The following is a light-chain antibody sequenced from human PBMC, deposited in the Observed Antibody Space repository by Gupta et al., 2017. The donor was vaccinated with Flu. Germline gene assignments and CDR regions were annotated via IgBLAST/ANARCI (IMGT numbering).Light chain of an antibody. V-gene: IGKV1-5*03. CDR3: QQYHGSWT. CDR2: KAS. CDR1: QNIFTW. J-gene: IGKJ1*01. Sequence: DIQMTQSPSSLSASIGDRVTITCRASQNIFTWLAWYQRKPGKVPMLLIYKASSLKSGVPSRFSGSGSGTEFTLTISSLQPDDSATYYCQQYHGSWTSGQGTKVEIQ.